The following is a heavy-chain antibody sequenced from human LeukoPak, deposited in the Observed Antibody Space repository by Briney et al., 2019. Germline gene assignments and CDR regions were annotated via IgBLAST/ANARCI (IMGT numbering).Heavy chain of an antibody. V-gene: IGHV1-69*05. CDR1: GGTSSSYA. D-gene: IGHD1-26*01. CDR3: ARSGIVGATYYFDY. Sequence: SVKVSCKASGGTSSSYAISWVRQAPGQGLEWMGGIIPIFGTANYAQKFQGRVTITTDESTGTAYMELSSLRSEDTAVYYCARSGIVGATYYFDYWGQGTLVTVSS. CDR2: IIPIFGTA. J-gene: IGHJ4*02.